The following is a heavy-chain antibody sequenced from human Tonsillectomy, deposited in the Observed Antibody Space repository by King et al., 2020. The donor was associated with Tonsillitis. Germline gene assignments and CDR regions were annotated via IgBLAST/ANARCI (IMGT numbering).Heavy chain of an antibody. CDR3: AKVGYCSCISCYDYYYYGMDV. Sequence: VQLVESGAEVKKPGASVKVSCKASGYTFTNYGITWVRQAPGQGLEWMGWISVYNGNTNYAQKLQGRVTMTTDTSTSTASMELRSLRSDDTAVYYCAKVGYCSCISCYDYYYYGMDVWGQGTTVTVSS. CDR1: GYTFTNYG. V-gene: IGHV1-18*04. D-gene: IGHD2-2*01. CDR2: ISVYNGNT. J-gene: IGHJ6*02.